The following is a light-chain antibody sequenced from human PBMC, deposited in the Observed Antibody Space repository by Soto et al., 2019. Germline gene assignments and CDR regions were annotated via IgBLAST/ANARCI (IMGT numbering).Light chain of an antibody. J-gene: IGKJ1*01. CDR1: QSINSW. Sequence: DIQMTQSPSTLSASVGDRVTITCRASQSINSWLAWYQQKPGKAPKLLIYRASSLESGVPSRFSGGTSGTEFTLTITSRQPDDVATYYCQQYDTYGAWTFGQGTKVEIK. CDR2: RAS. CDR3: QQYDTYGAWT. V-gene: IGKV1-5*03.